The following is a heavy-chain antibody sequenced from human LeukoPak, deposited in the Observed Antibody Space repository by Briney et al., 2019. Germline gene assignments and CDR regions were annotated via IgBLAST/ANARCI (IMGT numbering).Heavy chain of an antibody. CDR3: ARERPPTNIRINMVRGSDDAFDI. D-gene: IGHD3-10*01. V-gene: IGHV4-59*01. Sequence: SETLSLTCTVSGGSISSYYWSWIRQPPGKGLEWIGYIYYSGSTNYNPSLKSRVTISVDTSKNQFSLKLSSVTAADTAVYYCARERPPTNIRINMVRGSDDAFDIWGQGTMVTVSS. CDR2: IYYSGST. J-gene: IGHJ3*02. CDR1: GGSISSYY.